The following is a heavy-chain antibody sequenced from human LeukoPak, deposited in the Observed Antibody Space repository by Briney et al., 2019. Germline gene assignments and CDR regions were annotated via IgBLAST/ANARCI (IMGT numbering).Heavy chain of an antibody. CDR2: INHSGST. Sequence: PSETLSLTCAVYGGSFSGYYWSWIRQPPGKGLEWIGEINHSGSTNYNPSLKSRVTISVDTSKNQFSLKLSPVTAADTAVYYCASLPLTNGVHIHDYWGQGTLVTVSS. CDR3: ASLPLTNGVHIHDY. CDR1: GGSFSGYY. D-gene: IGHD2-8*01. J-gene: IGHJ4*02. V-gene: IGHV4-34*01.